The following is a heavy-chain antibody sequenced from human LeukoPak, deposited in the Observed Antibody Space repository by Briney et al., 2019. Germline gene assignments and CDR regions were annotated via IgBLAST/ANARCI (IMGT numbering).Heavy chain of an antibody. CDR2: ISYDGSNK. V-gene: IGHV3-30*18. Sequence: GGPLRLSRAASGFTFSSYGMHWVRQAPGKGPEWVAVISYDGSNKYYADSVKGRFTISRDNSENTLYLQMNSLRAEDTAVYYCAKEQYYYDSSGYYAVDYWGQGTLVTVSS. J-gene: IGHJ4*02. D-gene: IGHD3-22*01. CDR1: GFTFSSYG. CDR3: AKEQYYYDSSGYYAVDY.